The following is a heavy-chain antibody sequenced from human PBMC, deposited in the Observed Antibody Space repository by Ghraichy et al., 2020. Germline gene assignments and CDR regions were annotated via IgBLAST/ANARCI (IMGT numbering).Heavy chain of an antibody. J-gene: IGHJ6*02. CDR3: AKAAIPNFGARQIAYGMDV. V-gene: IGHV3-23*01. Sequence: GSLRLSCTASEFTFSNYAMSWVRQVPGKGLEWVSCISDGGGSTYYLDHVKGRFIISRDNSRNPLYLQMDSLRAEDTALYFCAKAAIPNFGARQIAYGMDVGGQGTTVTVSS. CDR1: EFTFSNYA. CDR2: ISDGGGST. D-gene: IGHD3-3*01.